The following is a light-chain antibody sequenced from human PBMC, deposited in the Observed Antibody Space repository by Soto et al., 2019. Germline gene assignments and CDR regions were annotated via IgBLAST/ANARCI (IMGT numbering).Light chain of an antibody. Sequence: ELIPSAAPLSLFPAQRATFSCRASQTFRTYLAWYQQKPGQAPRLLIYDAFNRATGIPARFSGSGSGTDFTLTISRLEPEDFAVYYCQQYGYSPITFGQGTRLEI. CDR2: DAF. V-gene: IGKV3-11*01. CDR1: QTFRTY. CDR3: QQYGYSPIT. J-gene: IGKJ5*01.